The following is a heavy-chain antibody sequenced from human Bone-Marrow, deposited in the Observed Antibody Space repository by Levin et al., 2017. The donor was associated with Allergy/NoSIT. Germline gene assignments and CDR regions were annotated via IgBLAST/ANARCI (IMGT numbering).Heavy chain of an antibody. D-gene: IGHD6-19*01. J-gene: IGHJ6*02. CDR1: GFTFSSYG. CDR3: AKDISAVGVGYGMDG. Sequence: GGSLRLSCAASGFTFSSYGMHWVRQAPGKGLEWVAVISYDGSNKYYADSVKGRFTISRDNSKNTLYLQMNSLRAEDTAVYCCAKDISAVGVGYGMDGWGQGTTVTVSS. CDR2: ISYDGSNK. V-gene: IGHV3-30*18.